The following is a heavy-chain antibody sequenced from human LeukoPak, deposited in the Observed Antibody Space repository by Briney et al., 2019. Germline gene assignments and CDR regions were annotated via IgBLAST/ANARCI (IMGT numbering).Heavy chain of an antibody. CDR2: IYYSGST. J-gene: IGHJ5*02. D-gene: IGHD6-6*01. Sequence: SETLSLTCAVYGGSFSGYYWSWIRQPLGKGLEWIGYIYYSGSTNYNPSLKSRVTISVDTSKNQFSLKLSSVTAADTAVYYCARQSIAARNWFDPWGQGTLVTVSS. V-gene: IGHV4-59*01. CDR3: ARQSIAARNWFDP. CDR1: GGSFSGYY.